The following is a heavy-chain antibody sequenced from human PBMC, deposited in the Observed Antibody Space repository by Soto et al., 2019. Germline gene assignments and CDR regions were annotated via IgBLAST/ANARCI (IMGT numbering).Heavy chain of an antibody. CDR3: ARGTPSPLIVRSSRGPWGPP. D-gene: IGHD2-15*01. CDR1: GGSISSYY. CDR2: MYYGGRT. V-gene: IGHV4-59*08. J-gene: IGHJ5*02. Sequence: SETLSLTCTVSGGSISSYYWSWIRQPPGKGLEWIGYMYYGGRTNYNPSLKSRVTISVDTSKMQVSLKLSSVTAADTAVYFCARGTPSPLIVRSSRGPWGPPWGQGTLVTVS.